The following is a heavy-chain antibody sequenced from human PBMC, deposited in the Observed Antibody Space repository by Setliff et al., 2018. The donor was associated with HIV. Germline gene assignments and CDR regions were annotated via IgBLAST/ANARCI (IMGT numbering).Heavy chain of an antibody. CDR3: ARDPPYFDTSGYYSYFYFDF. V-gene: IGHV4-39*07. CDR2: ISHSGNT. D-gene: IGHD3-22*01. CDR1: GGSISSNNDH. J-gene: IGHJ4*02. Sequence: PSETLSLTCTVSGGSISSNNDHWGWIRQPPGKGLEWIGSISHSGNTYHNPSLQSRVTISLDMSKSQFSLKLRSMSAADTAVYYCARDPPYFDTSGYYSYFYFDFWGQGMLVTVSS.